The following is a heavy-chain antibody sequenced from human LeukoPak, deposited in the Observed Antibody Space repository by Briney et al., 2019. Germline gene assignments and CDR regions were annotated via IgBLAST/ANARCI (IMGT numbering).Heavy chain of an antibody. D-gene: IGHD6-13*01. Sequence: SETLSLTCTVSGGSISSDYWSWIRQPAGKGLEWIGRIYTSGSTNYNPSLKSRVTLSVDTSKNQFSLKLSSVTAADTAVYYCARQAAAGYDAFDIWGQGTMVTVSS. CDR3: ARQAAAGYDAFDI. CDR1: GGSISSDY. CDR2: IYTSGST. V-gene: IGHV4-4*07. J-gene: IGHJ3*02.